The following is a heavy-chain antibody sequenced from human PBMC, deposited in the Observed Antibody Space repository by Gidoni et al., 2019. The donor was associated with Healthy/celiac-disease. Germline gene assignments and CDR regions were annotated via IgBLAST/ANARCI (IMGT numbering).Heavy chain of an antibody. V-gene: IGHV3-7*03. Sequence: EVQLVESGGGLVQPGGSLSLSCAASGFTFSSYWMSWVRQAPGKGLEWVANIKQDGSEKYYVDSVKGRFTISRDNAKNSLYLQMNSLRAEDTAVYYCARGDWGIQNDAFDIWGQGTMVTVSS. D-gene: IGHD7-27*01. CDR2: IKQDGSEK. J-gene: IGHJ3*02. CDR1: GFTFSSYW. CDR3: ARGDWGIQNDAFDI.